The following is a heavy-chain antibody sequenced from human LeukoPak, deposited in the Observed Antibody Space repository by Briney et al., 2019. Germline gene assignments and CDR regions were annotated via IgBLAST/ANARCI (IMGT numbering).Heavy chain of an antibody. CDR2: ISDSGGNT. CDR3: AKGSLHPRIFDY. CDR1: GFTFSGCA. J-gene: IGHJ4*02. D-gene: IGHD1-14*01. V-gene: IGHV3-23*01. Sequence: PGGSLRLSCAASGFTFSGCAMTWVRQAPGKWLEWVSTISDSGGNTYYADSVKGRVTISRDNSKNTLYLQMNSLRAEDTAVYYCAKGSLHPRIFDYWGQGTLVTVSS.